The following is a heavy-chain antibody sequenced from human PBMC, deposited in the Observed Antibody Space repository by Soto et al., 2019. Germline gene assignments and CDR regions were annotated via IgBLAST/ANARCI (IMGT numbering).Heavy chain of an antibody. D-gene: IGHD6-25*01. CDR3: ARVVGQSAAYNWFDP. V-gene: IGHV1-18*01. J-gene: IGHJ5*02. CDR1: GYTFTNYG. CDR2: ITAYNGNT. Sequence: ASVKVSCKASGYTFTNYGISWVRQAPGQGLEWMGWITAYNGNTNYAQNLQGRVIMTTDTSTSTAYMELSSLRSDDTAVYYCARVVGQSAAYNWFDPWGQGTLVTV.